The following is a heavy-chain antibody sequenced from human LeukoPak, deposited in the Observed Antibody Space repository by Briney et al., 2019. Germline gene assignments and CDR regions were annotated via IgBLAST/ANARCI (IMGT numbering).Heavy chain of an antibody. CDR2: IRSKAYGGTT. Sequence: GGSLRLSCTASGFTFGDYAMSWFRQAPGKGLEWVGFIRSKAYGGTTEYAAAVKGRFTISTDYSKSIAYLQMNSLKAEDTAVYYCTREDYDSSGYYLDYWGQGTLVTVSS. CDR3: TREDYDSSGYYLDY. D-gene: IGHD3-22*01. V-gene: IGHV3-49*03. CDR1: GFTFGDYA. J-gene: IGHJ4*02.